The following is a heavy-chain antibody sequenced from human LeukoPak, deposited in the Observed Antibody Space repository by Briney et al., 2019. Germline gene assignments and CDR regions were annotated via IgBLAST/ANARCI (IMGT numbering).Heavy chain of an antibody. CDR3: ARGLTYAGPFDP. V-gene: IGHV1-2*02. CDR2: INPNSGGT. J-gene: IGHJ5*02. CDR1: GYTFTGYY. Sequence: ASVRVSCKASGYTFTGYYMHWVRQAPGQGLEWMGWINPNSGGTNYAQKFQGRVTMTRDTSISTAYMELSRLRSDDTAVYCCARGLTYAGPFDPWGQGTLVTVSS.